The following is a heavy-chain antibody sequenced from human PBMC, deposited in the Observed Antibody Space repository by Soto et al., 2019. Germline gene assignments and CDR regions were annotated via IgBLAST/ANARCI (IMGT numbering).Heavy chain of an antibody. CDR1: GFTFSSYA. J-gene: IGHJ4*02. CDR3: AKDPRDYGDYAYFDY. Sequence: QVQLVESGGGVVQPGRSLRLSCAASGFTFSSYAMHWVRQAPGKGLEWVAVILYVGSNEYYVDSVKGRFTISRDNSKNTLYLQMNSLRAEDTAVYYCAKDPRDYGDYAYFDYWGQGTLVTVSS. D-gene: IGHD4-17*01. V-gene: IGHV3-30*04. CDR2: ILYVGSNE.